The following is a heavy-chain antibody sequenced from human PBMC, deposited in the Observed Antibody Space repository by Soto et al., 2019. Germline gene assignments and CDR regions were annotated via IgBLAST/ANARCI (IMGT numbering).Heavy chain of an antibody. J-gene: IGHJ6*02. Sequence: QVQLVQSGAEVKKPGSSVKVSCKASGGTFSSYAISWVRQAPGQGLEWMEGIIPIFGTANYAQKFQGRVTITADESTSTAYMELSSLRSEDTAVYYCARDLRGGSEYYYYYGMDVWGQGTTVTVSS. CDR2: IIPIFGTA. CDR3: ARDLRGGSEYYYYYGMDV. V-gene: IGHV1-69*01. CDR1: GGTFSSYA. D-gene: IGHD2-15*01.